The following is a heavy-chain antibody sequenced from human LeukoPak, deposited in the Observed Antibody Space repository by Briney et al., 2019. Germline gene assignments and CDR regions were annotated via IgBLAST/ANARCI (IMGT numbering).Heavy chain of an antibody. J-gene: IGHJ4*02. CDR3: AREGLPYYFDY. CDR2: IYYSGST. V-gene: IGHV4-59*01. CDR1: GGSISSYY. D-gene: IGHD5-12*01. Sequence: SETLSLTCTVSGGSISSYYWSWIRQPPGKGLEWIGYIYYSGSTNYNPSLKSRVTISVDTSKNQFSLKLSSVTAADTAVYYCAREGLPYYFDYWGQGTLVTVSP.